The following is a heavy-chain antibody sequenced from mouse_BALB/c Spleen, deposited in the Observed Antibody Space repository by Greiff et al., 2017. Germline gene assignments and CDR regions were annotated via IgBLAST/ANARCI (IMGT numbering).Heavy chain of an antibody. D-gene: IGHD1-1*02. J-gene: IGHJ3*01. CDR3: TREGFYGSPGFAY. Sequence: VQLQQSGAELAKPGASVKLSCKASGYTFTSYWINWVKQRPGQGLEWIGNIYPSDSYTNYNQKFKDKATLTVDKSSSTAYMQLSSPTSEDSAVYYCTREGFYGSPGFAYWGQGTLVTVSA. CDR1: GYTFTSYW. CDR2: IYPSDSYT. V-gene: IGHV1-69*02.